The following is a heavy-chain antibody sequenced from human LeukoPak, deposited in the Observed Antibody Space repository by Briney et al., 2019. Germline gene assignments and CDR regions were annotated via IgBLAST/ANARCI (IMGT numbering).Heavy chain of an antibody. D-gene: IGHD3-10*01. J-gene: IGHJ4*02. CDR1: GYSISSGYY. CDR3: ARQGRGSGSYYSFDY. V-gene: IGHV4-38-2*02. CDR2: IYHSGST. Sequence: SETLSLTCTVSGYSISSGYYWGWIRQPPGKGLEWIGSIYHSGSTYYNPSLKSRVTISVDTSKNQFSLKLSSVTAADTAVYYCARQGRGSGSYYSFDYWGQGTLVTVSS.